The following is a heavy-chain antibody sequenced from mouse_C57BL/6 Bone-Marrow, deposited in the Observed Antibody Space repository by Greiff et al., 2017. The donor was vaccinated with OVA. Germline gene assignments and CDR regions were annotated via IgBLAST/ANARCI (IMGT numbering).Heavy chain of an antibody. Sequence: EVKVVESGGGLVQSGRSLRLSCATSGFTFSDFYMEWVRQAPGKGLEWIAASRNKANDYTTEYSASVKGRFIVSRDTSQSILYLQMNALRAEDTAIYYCARDSYYGNYVWYFDVWGTGTTVTVSS. D-gene: IGHD2-1*01. CDR2: SRNKANDYTT. CDR3: ARDSYYGNYVWYFDV. CDR1: GFTFSDFY. V-gene: IGHV7-1*01. J-gene: IGHJ1*03.